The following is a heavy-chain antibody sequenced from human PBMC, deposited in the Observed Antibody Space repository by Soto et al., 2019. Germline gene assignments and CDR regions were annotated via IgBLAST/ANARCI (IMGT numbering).Heavy chain of an antibody. V-gene: IGHV3-33*01. J-gene: IGHJ4*02. CDR1: GFSFSFYG. Sequence: GGSLRLSCAASGFSFSFYGMHWVRQAPGKGLEWVAVIWYDGSNKYYVDSVKGRFTISRDNSKKTLYLQMNSLRVEDTAVYYCARDGDCSGGSCYFDYWGQGTLVTVSS. CDR2: IWYDGSNK. D-gene: IGHD2-15*01. CDR3: ARDGDCSGGSCYFDY.